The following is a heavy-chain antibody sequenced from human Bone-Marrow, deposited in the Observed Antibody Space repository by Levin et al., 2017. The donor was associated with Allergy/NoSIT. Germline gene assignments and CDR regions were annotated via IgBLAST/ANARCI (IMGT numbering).Heavy chain of an antibody. J-gene: IGHJ4*02. V-gene: IGHV4-4*02. CDR3: ARENRGQLSVEGGFDL. CDR2: IYYSGST. Sequence: PSETLSLTCAVSGDSIRRNYWWSWVRQPPGKGLEWIAEIYYSGSTNYSPSLKDRVAIRIDTSKNEIYLTLTSVTAADTAVYYCARENRGQLSVEGGFDLWGQGTLVTVSS. CDR1: GDSIRRNYW. D-gene: IGHD3-10*01.